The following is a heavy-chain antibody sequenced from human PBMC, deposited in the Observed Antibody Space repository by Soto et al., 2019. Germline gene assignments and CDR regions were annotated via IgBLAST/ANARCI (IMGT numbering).Heavy chain of an antibody. Sequence: HPGGSLRLSCAASGFTFSSYAMSWVRQAPGKGLEWVSAISGSGGSTYYADSVKGRFTISRDNSKNSLYLQMNSLRAEDTAVYYCARDLRLQDIVVVPAAIMDVWGQGTTVTVSS. V-gene: IGHV3-23*01. CDR3: ARDLRLQDIVVVPAAIMDV. D-gene: IGHD2-2*01. J-gene: IGHJ6*02. CDR2: ISGSGGST. CDR1: GFTFSSYA.